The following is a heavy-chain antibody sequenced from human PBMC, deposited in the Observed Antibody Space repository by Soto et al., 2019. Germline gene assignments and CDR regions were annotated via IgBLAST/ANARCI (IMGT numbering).Heavy chain of an antibody. Sequence: QLQLQESGSGLVKPSQTLSLTCAVSGGSISSGGDSWSWIRQPPGKGLEWIGYIYHSGSTYYNQSLKSRVTISVDRSKNQFSLKLSSVTAADTAVYYCAGGIAARPLGYWGQGTLVTVSS. CDR2: IYHSGST. CDR1: GGSISSGGDS. V-gene: IGHV4-30-2*01. D-gene: IGHD6-6*01. J-gene: IGHJ4*02. CDR3: AGGIAARPLGY.